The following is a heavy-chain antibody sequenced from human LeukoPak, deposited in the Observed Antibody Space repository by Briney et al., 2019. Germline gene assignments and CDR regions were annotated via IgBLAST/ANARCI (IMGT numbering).Heavy chain of an antibody. D-gene: IGHD2-15*01. J-gene: IGHJ4*02. CDR2: IYYSGST. Sequence: SETLSLTCTVSGGSINSYYWSWIRQPPGKGLEWIGYIYYSGSTNYNPSLKSRVTISLDTSNNQFSLKLSSVTAADTAVYYCARDTSGCRRGSFDYWGQGTLVTVSS. CDR3: ARDTSGCRRGSFDY. CDR1: GGSINSYY. V-gene: IGHV4-59*01.